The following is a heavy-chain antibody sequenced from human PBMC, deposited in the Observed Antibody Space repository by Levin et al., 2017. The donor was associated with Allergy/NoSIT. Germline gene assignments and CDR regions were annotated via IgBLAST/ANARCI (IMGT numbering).Heavy chain of an antibody. CDR1: GFTFSSYA. J-gene: IGHJ4*02. CDR2: ISGSGGST. Sequence: GGSLRLSCAASGFTFSSYAMSWVRQAPGKGLEWVSAISGSGGSTYYADSVKGRFTISRDNSKNTLYLQMNSLRAEDTAVYYCAKDYCSGGSCYSGGFDYWGQGTLVTVSS. D-gene: IGHD2-15*01. CDR3: AKDYCSGGSCYSGGFDY. V-gene: IGHV3-23*01.